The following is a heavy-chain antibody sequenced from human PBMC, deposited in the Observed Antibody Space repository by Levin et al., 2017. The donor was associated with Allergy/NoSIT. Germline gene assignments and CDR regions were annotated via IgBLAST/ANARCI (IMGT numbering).Heavy chain of an antibody. CDR3: ARGFFPGIGVNWFDP. CDR2: MYLSGSS. CDR1: GDSISRGAYS. Sequence: LRLSCDVTGDSISRGAYSWAWIRQASGKGLEWIGYMYLSGSSYYNPSLKSRATISIDTSKNHFSLHLTSVTAADTAIYYCARGFFPGIGVNWFDPWGQGILVTVSS. J-gene: IGHJ5*02. D-gene: IGHD2-21*01. V-gene: IGHV4-30-2*01.